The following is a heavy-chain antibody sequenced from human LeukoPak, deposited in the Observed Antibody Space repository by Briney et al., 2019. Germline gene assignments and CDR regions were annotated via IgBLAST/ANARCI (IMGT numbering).Heavy chain of an antibody. CDR1: GGSISSSSYY. CDR3: ARHLAGVIVVVPAANTLWRPSWFDP. J-gene: IGHJ5*02. Sequence: SETLSLTCTVSGGSISSSSYYWGWIRQPPGKGLEWIGSIYYSGSTYYNPSLKGRVTISVDTSKNQFSLKLSSVTAADTAVYYCARHLAGVIVVVPAANTLWRPSWFDPWGQGTLVTVSS. CDR2: IYYSGST. D-gene: IGHD2-2*01. V-gene: IGHV4-39*01.